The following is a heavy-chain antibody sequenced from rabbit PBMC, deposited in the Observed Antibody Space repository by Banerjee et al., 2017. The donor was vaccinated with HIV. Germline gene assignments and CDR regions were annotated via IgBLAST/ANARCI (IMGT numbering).Heavy chain of an antibody. D-gene: IGHD2-1*01. CDR2: ITYGGSA. CDR1: GFSFSNKYV. V-gene: IGHV1S45*01. J-gene: IGHJ6*01. Sequence: QEQLEESGGGLVKPEGSLTLTCTASGFSFSNKYVMCWVRQAPGKGLEWIGYITYGGSAYYASWAKGRFTISKTSSTTVTLQVASLTAADTATYFCARCNKYDDYGDVWLDLWGQGTLVTVS. CDR3: ARCNKYDDYGDVWLDL.